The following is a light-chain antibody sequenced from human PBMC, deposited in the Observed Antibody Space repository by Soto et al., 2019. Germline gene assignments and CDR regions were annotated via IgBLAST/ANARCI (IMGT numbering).Light chain of an antibody. CDR2: KAS. Sequence: DTQMTQSPSTLSASVGDRVTITCRASQSISSWLAWYQHKPGKAPNLLIYKASSLESGVPSRFSGSGSGTEFTLTVSSLQPDDFATYYRQQYDSYPLTFGGGTKVEIK. V-gene: IGKV1-5*03. CDR1: QSISSW. J-gene: IGKJ4*01. CDR3: QQYDSYPLT.